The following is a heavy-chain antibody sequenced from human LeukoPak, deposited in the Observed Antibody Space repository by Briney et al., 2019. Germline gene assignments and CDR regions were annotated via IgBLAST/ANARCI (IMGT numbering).Heavy chain of an antibody. D-gene: IGHD6-13*01. CDR2: IYHSGST. CDR1: GYSISSGYY. J-gene: IGHJ6*03. CDR3: ARGISSSRIYSYYYYYMDV. Sequence: SETLSLTCAVSGYSISSGYYWGWIRQPPGKGLEWIGSIYHSGSTNYNPSLKSRVTMSVDTSKNQFSLKLSSVTAADTAVYYCARGISSSRIYSYYYYYMDVWGKGTTVTVSS. V-gene: IGHV4-38-2*01.